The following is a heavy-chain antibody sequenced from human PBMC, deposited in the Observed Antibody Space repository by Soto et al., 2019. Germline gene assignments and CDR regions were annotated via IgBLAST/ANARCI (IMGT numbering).Heavy chain of an antibody. Sequence: SETLSLTCTVSGGSITGGSYWSWSRQYPGKGLEWIGYIYYSGSTYYNPSLKSRVTISVDTSKNQFSLNLSSVIAADTAMYYCARDLSGYNWFEPWGQGTLVTVSS. D-gene: IGHD2-15*01. J-gene: IGHJ5*02. CDR2: IYYSGST. V-gene: IGHV4-31*03. CDR3: ARDLSGYNWFEP. CDR1: GGSITGGSY.